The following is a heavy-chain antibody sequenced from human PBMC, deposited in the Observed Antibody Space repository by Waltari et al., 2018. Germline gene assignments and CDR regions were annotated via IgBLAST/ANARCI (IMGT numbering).Heavy chain of an antibody. CDR2: ISSSSSYI. CDR1: GFTFSSYS. Sequence: EVQLVESGGGLVKPGGSLRLSCAASGFTFSSYSMNWVRQAPGKGLEWVSSISSSSSYIYYADSVKGRFTISRDNAKNSLYLQMNSLRAEDTAVYYCARSDHCDFWRGYYYYYYMDVWGKGTTVTISS. D-gene: IGHD3-3*01. J-gene: IGHJ6*03. CDR3: ARSDHCDFWRGYYYYYYMDV. V-gene: IGHV3-21*01.